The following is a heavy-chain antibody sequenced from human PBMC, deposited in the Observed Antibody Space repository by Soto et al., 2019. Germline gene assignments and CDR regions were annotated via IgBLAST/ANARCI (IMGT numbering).Heavy chain of an antibody. Sequence: SVKVSCKASGGTFSSYAIGWVRQAPGQGLEWMGGIIPIFGTANYAQKFQGRVTITADESTSTAYMELSSLRSEDTAVYYCARGEYDFWSGYYTGYYFDYWGQGTLVTVSS. D-gene: IGHD3-3*01. V-gene: IGHV1-69*13. CDR1: GGTFSSYA. CDR2: IIPIFGTA. CDR3: ARGEYDFWSGYYTGYYFDY. J-gene: IGHJ4*02.